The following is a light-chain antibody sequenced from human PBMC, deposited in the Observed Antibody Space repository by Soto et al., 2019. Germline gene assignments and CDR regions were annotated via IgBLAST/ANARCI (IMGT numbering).Light chain of an antibody. V-gene: IGKV3-20*01. CDR2: GAS. CDR1: QSVSRSF. J-gene: IGKJ1*01. CDR3: QQYGSSPWT. Sequence: EIVLMQSPGTLSLSPGERATLSCRASQSVSRSFLAWYQQKPGQAPRLLIYGASSRATGIPDRFSGSGSGTDFTLTISRLEPEDFAVYYCQQYGSSPWTFGQGTKVEIK.